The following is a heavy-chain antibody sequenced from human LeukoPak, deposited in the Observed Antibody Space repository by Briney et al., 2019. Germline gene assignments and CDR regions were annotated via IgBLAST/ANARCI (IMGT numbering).Heavy chain of an antibody. CDR3: ARDWAYTGGSYGVD. V-gene: IGHV3-7*01. CDR1: GFTFNNYW. D-gene: IGHD1-26*01. J-gene: IGHJ4*02. CDR2: IKQDGSEK. Sequence: GGSLRLSCAASGFTFNNYWMDWVRQAPGKGLEWVANIKQDGSEKYYVDSVKGRFTISRDNVKNSLYLQMNSLRAEDTAVYYCARDWAYTGGSYGVDWGQGTLVTVSS.